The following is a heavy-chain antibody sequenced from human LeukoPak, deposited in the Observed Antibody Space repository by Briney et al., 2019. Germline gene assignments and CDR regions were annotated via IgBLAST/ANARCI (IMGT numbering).Heavy chain of an antibody. CDR3: ARLSGYYYYYGMDV. J-gene: IGHJ6*02. V-gene: IGHV4-39*07. CDR2: INHSGST. CDR1: GGSISSSSYY. Sequence: KPSETLSLTCTVSGGSISSSSYYWSWIRQPPGKGLEWIGEINHSGSTNYNPSLKSRVTISVDASKNQFSLKLSSVTAADTAVYYCARLSGYYYYYGMDVWGQGTTVTVSS. D-gene: IGHD1-26*01.